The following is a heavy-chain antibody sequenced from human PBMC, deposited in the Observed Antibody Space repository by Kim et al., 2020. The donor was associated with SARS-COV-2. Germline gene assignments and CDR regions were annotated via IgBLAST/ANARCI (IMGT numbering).Heavy chain of an antibody. Sequence: SETLSLTCSVSGGSIASTDYYWGWIRQPPGKGPEWVGSVFYGGPTYYNPSLKRRVITSADTSKNRFPLKLNSVPTSETAVYYCARGGALSGAYSSFDSWGQGTLVVVPS. V-gene: IGHV4-39*01. CDR2: VFYGGPT. CDR3: ARGGALSGAYSSFDS. CDR1: GGSIASTDYY. J-gene: IGHJ4*02. D-gene: IGHD1-26*01.